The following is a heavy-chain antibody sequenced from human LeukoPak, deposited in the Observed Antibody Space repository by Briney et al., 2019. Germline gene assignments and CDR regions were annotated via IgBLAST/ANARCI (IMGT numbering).Heavy chain of an antibody. J-gene: IGHJ5*02. CDR2: ISSSASDI. V-gene: IGHV3-11*01. Sequence: GGSLRLSCTASGFTFSDYYMSWIRQTPGKGLEWLSYISSSASDIHYADSVKGRFTISRDNAKKSLYLQMNSLRAEDTALCYCAARGRGRSVTSFWFDPWGQGTLVTVSS. CDR3: AARGRGRSVTSFWFDP. D-gene: IGHD4-17*01. CDR1: GFTFSDYY.